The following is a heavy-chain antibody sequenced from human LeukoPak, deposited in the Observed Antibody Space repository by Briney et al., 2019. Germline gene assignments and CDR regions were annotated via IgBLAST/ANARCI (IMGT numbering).Heavy chain of an antibody. D-gene: IGHD3-22*01. CDR3: ASHYDTSGYHYFDF. Sequence: GRSLRRSCAASGFTFSSYAMHWVRQAPGKGLEWVAVISYDGSNKYYADSVKGRFTISRDNSKNTLYLQMNSLRAEDTAVYYCASHYDTSGYHYFDFRGQGTLVTVSS. J-gene: IGHJ4*02. V-gene: IGHV3-30-3*01. CDR2: ISYDGSNK. CDR1: GFTFSSYA.